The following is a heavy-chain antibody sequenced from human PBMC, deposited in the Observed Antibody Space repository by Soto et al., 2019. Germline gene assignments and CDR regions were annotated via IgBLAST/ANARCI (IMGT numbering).Heavy chain of an antibody. CDR3: ARRYRSGYVGTFDY. CDR2: IYYIGST. J-gene: IGHJ4*02. Sequence: SETLSLTCTVSGGNISSYYWNWIRKNPGKGLEWIGYIYYIGSTNYNPSLKSRVTISVDTSKNQFSLKLSSVTAADTAVYYCARRYRSGYVGTFDYWGQGTLVTVSS. D-gene: IGHD5-12*01. V-gene: IGHV4-59*08. CDR1: GGNISSYY.